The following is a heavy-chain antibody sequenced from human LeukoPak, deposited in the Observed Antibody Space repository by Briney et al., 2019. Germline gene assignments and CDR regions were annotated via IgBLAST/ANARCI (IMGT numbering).Heavy chain of an antibody. Sequence: SETLSLTCTVSGGSISTYYWSWIRQPAGQGLEWIGRFYTSGSTNYNPPLKSRVTMSVDTSKNQFSLKLSSVTAADTAVYYCATTTHDYGETFDYWGQGTLVTVSS. CDR2: FYTSGST. CDR1: GGSISTYY. CDR3: ATTTHDYGETFDY. D-gene: IGHD4-17*01. V-gene: IGHV4-4*07. J-gene: IGHJ4*02.